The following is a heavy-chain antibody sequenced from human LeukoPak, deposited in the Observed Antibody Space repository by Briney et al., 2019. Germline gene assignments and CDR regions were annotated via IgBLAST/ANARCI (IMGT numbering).Heavy chain of an antibody. CDR1: GFTFSIYA. D-gene: IGHD3/OR15-3a*01. CDR3: AKVGLNYGMDV. J-gene: IGHJ6*02. CDR2: LSDSGGST. Sequence: GGSLRLSCAASGFTFSIYAMSWVRQAPGKGLEWVSGLSDSGGSTYYADSVKGRFTISRDNSKNTLYLQMNSLRAEDTAVYYCAKVGLNYGMDVWGQGTTVTVSS. V-gene: IGHV3-23*01.